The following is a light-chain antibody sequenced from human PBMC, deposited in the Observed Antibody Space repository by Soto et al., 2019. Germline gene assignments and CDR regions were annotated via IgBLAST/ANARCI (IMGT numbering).Light chain of an antibody. CDR3: QQYGGSPRT. Sequence: EIVLTQCPGTLSLSPGEAATLSCSASRSISSNFLAWYQQKRGQAPRLLIHGASNRATGIPDRFSGSGSGTDFTLTITRLEPEDFAVYYCQQYGGSPRTFGQGTKVDIK. V-gene: IGKV3-20*01. CDR1: RSISSNF. CDR2: GAS. J-gene: IGKJ1*01.